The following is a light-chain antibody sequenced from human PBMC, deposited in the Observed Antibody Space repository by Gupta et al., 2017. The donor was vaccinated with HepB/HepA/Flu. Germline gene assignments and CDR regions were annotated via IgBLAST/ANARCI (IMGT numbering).Light chain of an antibody. CDR2: RND. V-gene: IGLV1-47*01. Sequence: QSVLNQPPSASGTPGRRVTISCSGSSSNIGSNYVSWYQQLPGTAPKLLIYRNDQRPSGVPDRFSGSKSGTSASLAISGLRSEDEADYYCAAWDGSLSTVLFGGGTKLTVL. CDR3: AAWDGSLSTVL. CDR1: SSNIGSNY. J-gene: IGLJ2*01.